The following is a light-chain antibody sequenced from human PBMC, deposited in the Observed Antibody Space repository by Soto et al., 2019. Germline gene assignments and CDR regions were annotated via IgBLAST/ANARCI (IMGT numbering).Light chain of an antibody. CDR3: QQYNSYSL. J-gene: IGKJ4*01. CDR1: QSISSY. CDR2: DAS. Sequence: DIQMTQSPSSLSASVGDRGTSTCRASQSISSYLNWYQQKPGKAPKLLIYDASSLESGVPSRFSGSGSGTEFTLTINSLQPDDFATYYCQQYNSYSLFGGGTKVDIK. V-gene: IGKV1-5*01.